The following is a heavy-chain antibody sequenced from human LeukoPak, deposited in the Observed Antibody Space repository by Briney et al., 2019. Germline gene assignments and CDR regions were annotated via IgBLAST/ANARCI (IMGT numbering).Heavy chain of an antibody. J-gene: IGHJ3*02. CDR3: ARLEAEDAFDI. V-gene: IGHV3-30*04. Sequence: GGSLRLSCAASGFTFSTYAIHWVRQAPGKGLEWVAVISYDGSNKYYADSVKGRFTISRDNSKNTLYLQMNSLRAEDTAVYYCARLEAEDAFDIWGQGTMVTVSS. CDR2: ISYDGSNK. CDR1: GFTFSTYA. D-gene: IGHD3-3*01.